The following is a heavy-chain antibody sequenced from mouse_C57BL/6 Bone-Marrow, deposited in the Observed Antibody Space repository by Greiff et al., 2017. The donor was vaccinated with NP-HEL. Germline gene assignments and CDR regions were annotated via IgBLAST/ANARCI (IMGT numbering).Heavy chain of an antibody. V-gene: IGHV1-54*01. J-gene: IGHJ3*01. CDR1: GYAFTNYL. CDR2: INPGSGGT. Sequence: QVQLQQSGAVLVRPGTSVKVSCKASGYAFTNYLIEWVKQRPGQGLEWIGVINPGSGGTNYNEKFKGKATLTADKSSSTAYMQLSSLTSEGSAVYFCARRENYYGSFAYWGQGTLVTVSA. CDR3: ARRENYYGSFAY. D-gene: IGHD1-1*01.